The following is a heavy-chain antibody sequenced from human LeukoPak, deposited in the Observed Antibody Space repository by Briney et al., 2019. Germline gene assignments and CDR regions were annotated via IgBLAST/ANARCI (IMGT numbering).Heavy chain of an antibody. V-gene: IGHV1-18*01. J-gene: IGHJ6*03. CDR1: GYTFTSYG. CDR2: ISAYNGNT. Sequence: ASVKVSCKASGYTFTSYGISWVRQAPGQGLEWMGWISAYNGNTNYAQKFQGRVTITTDESTSTAYMELSSLRSEDTAVYYCARGPKGYYYYMDVWGKGTTVTVSS. CDR3: ARGPKGYYYYMDV.